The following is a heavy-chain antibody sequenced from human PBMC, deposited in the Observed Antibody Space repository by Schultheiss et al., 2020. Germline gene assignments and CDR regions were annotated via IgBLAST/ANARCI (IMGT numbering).Heavy chain of an antibody. CDR1: GASVNGDRQH. CDR2: IYYSGST. V-gene: IGHV4-61*01. J-gene: IGHJ6*02. CDR3: ARNRYYDFWSGYPSYYYYYGMDV. Sequence: SETLSLTCSVSGASVNGDRQHWSWIRQPPGKGLEWIGYIYYSGSTNYNPSLKSRVTISVDTSKNQFSLKLSSVTAADTAVYYCARNRYYDFWSGYPSYYYYYGMDVWGQGTTVTVSS. D-gene: IGHD3-3*01.